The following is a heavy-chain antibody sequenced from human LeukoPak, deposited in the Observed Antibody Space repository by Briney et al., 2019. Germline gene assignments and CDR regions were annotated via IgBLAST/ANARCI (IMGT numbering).Heavy chain of an antibody. Sequence: ASVKVSCKASGYTFTSYGISWVRQAPGQGLEWMGWISAYNGNTNYAQKLQGRVTMTTDTSTSTAYMELRSLRSDDTAVYYCARDVSIVGARTRPDAFDIWGQGTMVTVSS. D-gene: IGHD1-26*01. V-gene: IGHV1-18*01. CDR1: GYTFTSYG. J-gene: IGHJ3*02. CDR2: ISAYNGNT. CDR3: ARDVSIVGARTRPDAFDI.